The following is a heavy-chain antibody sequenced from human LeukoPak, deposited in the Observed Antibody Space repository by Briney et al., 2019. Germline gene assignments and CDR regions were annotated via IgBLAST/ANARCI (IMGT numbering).Heavy chain of an antibody. V-gene: IGHV2-70*11. D-gene: IGHD5-18*01. Sequence: SGPALVKPTQTLTLTCTFSGFSLSTRGMCVSWIRQPPGKALEWLARIDWDDDKYYSTSLKTRLTISKDTSKNQVVLTTTNMDPVDTATYYCARMSLYSYGYPHFFDPWGQGTLVTVSS. J-gene: IGHJ5*02. CDR2: IDWDDDK. CDR1: GFSLSTRGMC. CDR3: ARMSLYSYGYPHFFDP.